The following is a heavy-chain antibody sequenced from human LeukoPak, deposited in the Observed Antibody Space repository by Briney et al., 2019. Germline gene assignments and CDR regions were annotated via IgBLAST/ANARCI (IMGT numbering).Heavy chain of an antibody. V-gene: IGHV4-34*01. CDR2: INHSGST. J-gene: IGHJ4*02. Sequence: SETLSLTCAVYGGSFSGYYWSWIRQPPGKGLEWIGEINHSGSTNYNPSLKSRVTISVDTSKNQLSLKLSSVTAADTAVYYCARGRYSSGWYRRGWPVDYWGQGTLATVSS. CDR1: GGSFSGYY. D-gene: IGHD6-19*01. CDR3: ARGRYSSGWYRRGWPVDY.